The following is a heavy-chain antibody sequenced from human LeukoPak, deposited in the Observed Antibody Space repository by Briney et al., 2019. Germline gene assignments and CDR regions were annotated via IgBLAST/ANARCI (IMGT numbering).Heavy chain of an antibody. J-gene: IGHJ3*02. CDR2: ISSSSSYI. CDR3: ARSPLGYCSSTSCYDEGGAFDI. CDR1: GFTFSSYS. Sequence: GGSLRLSCAASGFTFSSYSMNWVRQAPGKGLEWVSSISSSSSYIYYADSVKGRFTISRDNAKNSLYLQMNSLRAEDTAVYYCARSPLGYCSSTSCYDEGGAFDIWGQGTMVTVSS. D-gene: IGHD2-2*01. V-gene: IGHV3-21*01.